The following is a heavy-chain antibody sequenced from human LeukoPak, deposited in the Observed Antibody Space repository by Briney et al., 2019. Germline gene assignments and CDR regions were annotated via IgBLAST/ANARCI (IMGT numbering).Heavy chain of an antibody. V-gene: IGHV3-23*01. CDR1: GFSFRRYV. J-gene: IGHJ6*02. Sequence: GGSLRLSCTASGFSFRRYVMNWVRQAPEKGLEWVSGISGSGGSRYFADSVKGRFAISRDNSKNTVYLQMNSLRAEDTALYYCAKSHNWNDVYYDYGMDVWGQGTTVTVSS. CDR3: AKSHNWNDVYYDYGMDV. CDR2: ISGSGGSR. D-gene: IGHD1-1*01.